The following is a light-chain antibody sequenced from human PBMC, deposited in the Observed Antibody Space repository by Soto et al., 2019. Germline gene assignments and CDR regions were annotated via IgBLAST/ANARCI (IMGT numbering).Light chain of an antibody. J-gene: IGLJ2*01. V-gene: IGLV2-14*01. CDR2: EVR. CDR3: SSYAGNNNFVI. CDR1: MRDVGAYNL. Sequence: QSVLTQPASVSGSAGQSITISCSGTMRDVGAYNLVSWYQQHPGTAPKLIIYEVRNRPSGISSRFSGSRSGNTASLTISGLQPEDEGDYYCSSYAGNNNFVIFGGGTKVTVL.